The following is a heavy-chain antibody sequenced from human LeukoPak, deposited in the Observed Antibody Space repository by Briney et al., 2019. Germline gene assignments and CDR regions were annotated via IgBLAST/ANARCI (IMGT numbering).Heavy chain of an antibody. CDR1: GFTFSSYA. V-gene: IGHV3-23*01. CDR3: AGTYYYDSSGYPYYFDY. CDR2: ISGSGGST. J-gene: IGHJ4*02. D-gene: IGHD3-22*01. Sequence: GSLRLSCAASGFTFSSYAMSWVRQAPGKGLEWVSAISGSGGSTYYADSVKGRFTISRDNSKNTLYLQMNSLRAEDTAVYYCAGTYYYDSSGYPYYFDYWGQGTLVTVSS.